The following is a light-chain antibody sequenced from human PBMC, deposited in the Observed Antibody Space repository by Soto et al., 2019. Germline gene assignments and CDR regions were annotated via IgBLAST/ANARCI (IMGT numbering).Light chain of an antibody. J-gene: IGKJ1*01. CDR2: KAS. CDR3: QQYTSYSPWT. Sequence: DIQMTQSPSTLSASVGDRVTITCRASQSISSWLAWYQQKPGKAPKLLIYKASSLERGVPSRFSGSGSGTGITLTISSLQPDDFATYYCQQYTSYSPWTFGQGTKVEIK. CDR1: QSISSW. V-gene: IGKV1-5*03.